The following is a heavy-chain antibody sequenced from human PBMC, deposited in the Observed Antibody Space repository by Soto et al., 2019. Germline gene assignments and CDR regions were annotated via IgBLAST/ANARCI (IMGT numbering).Heavy chain of an antibody. V-gene: IGHV2-5*01. CDR1: GFSLSTSEVG. CDR3: AHSRLFDWFDP. J-gene: IGHJ5*02. D-gene: IGHD2-21*01. CDR2: IFWNDDE. Sequence: GSGPTLVNPTQTLTLTCTFSGFSLSTSEVGVGWIRQPPGKALEWLALIFWNDDERYNPSLKSRLTITKDISKNQVVLTVTNMDPVDTATYYCAHSRLFDWFDPWGQGTLVTVSS.